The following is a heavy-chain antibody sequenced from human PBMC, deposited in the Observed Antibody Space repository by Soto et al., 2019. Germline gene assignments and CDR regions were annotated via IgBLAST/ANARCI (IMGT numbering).Heavy chain of an antibody. J-gene: IGHJ1*01. D-gene: IGHD2-15*01. CDR2: ISGSGGST. CDR1: GFTFSSYA. Sequence: EVQLLESGGGLVQPGGSLRLSCAASGFTFSSYAMSWVRQAPGKGLEWVSAISGSGGSTYYADSVKGRFTISGDNSKNTLYLQMNSLRAEDTAVYYCAKVLRGYETAEYFQHWGQGTLVTVSS. CDR3: AKVLRGYETAEYFQH. V-gene: IGHV3-23*01.